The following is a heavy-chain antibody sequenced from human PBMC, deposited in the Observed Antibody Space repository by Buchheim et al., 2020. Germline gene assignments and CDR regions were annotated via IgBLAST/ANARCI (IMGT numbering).Heavy chain of an antibody. CDR1: GGSISSSSYY. CDR2: IYYSGST. Sequence: QLQLQESGPGLVKPSETLSLTCTVSGGSISSSSYYWGWIRQPPGKGLEWIGSIYYSGSTYYNPSLKSRVTLSVDTSKNQFSLKLSSVTAADTAVYDCARIITMIWEFDYWGQGTL. J-gene: IGHJ4*02. CDR3: ARIITMIWEFDY. V-gene: IGHV4-39*01. D-gene: IGHD3-22*01.